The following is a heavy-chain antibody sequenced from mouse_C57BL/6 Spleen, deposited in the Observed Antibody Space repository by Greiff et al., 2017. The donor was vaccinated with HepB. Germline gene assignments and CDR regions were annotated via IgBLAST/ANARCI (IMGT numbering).Heavy chain of an antibody. CDR1: GFTFSSYA. D-gene: IGHD2-4*01. CDR2: ISDGGSYT. Sequence: EVKLVESGGGLVKPGGSLKLSCAASGFTFSSYAMSWVRQTPEKRLEWVATISDGGSYTYYPDNVKGRFTISRDNAKNNLYLQMSHLKSEDTAMYYCARDRGDYDGWYFDVWGTGTTVTVSS. J-gene: IGHJ1*03. V-gene: IGHV5-4*01. CDR3: ARDRGDYDGWYFDV.